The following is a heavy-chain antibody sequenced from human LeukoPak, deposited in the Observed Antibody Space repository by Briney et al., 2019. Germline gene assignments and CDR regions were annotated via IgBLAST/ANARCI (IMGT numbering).Heavy chain of an antibody. CDR3: ASVKGYSFGYGYFDS. CDR2: IYYSGST. Sequence: PSETLSLTCTVSGGSISSYYWSWIRQPPGKGLEWIGYIYYSGSTNYNPSLKSRVTISLDTSRNQFSLKLSSVTAADTAVYYCASVKGYSFGYGYFDSWGQGTLVTVSS. D-gene: IGHD5-18*01. V-gene: IGHV4-59*01. J-gene: IGHJ4*02. CDR1: GGSISSYY.